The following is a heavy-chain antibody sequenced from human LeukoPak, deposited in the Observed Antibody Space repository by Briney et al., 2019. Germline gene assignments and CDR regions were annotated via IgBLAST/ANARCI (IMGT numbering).Heavy chain of an antibody. CDR1: GFYFRSYW. CDR3: ARESGNYGDENWFDP. Sequence: GGSLRLSCAASGFYFRSYWMHWVRQPPGKGRVWVSRINNDGSSTRYADSVKGRFTISRDNAKNTVYLQMNSLRAEDTAMYYCARESGNYGDENWFDPWGQGTLVTVSS. V-gene: IGHV3-74*01. J-gene: IGHJ5*02. CDR2: INNDGSST. D-gene: IGHD4-17*01.